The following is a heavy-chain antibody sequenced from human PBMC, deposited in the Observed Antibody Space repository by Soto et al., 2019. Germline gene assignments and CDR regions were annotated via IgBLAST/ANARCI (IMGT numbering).Heavy chain of an antibody. V-gene: IGHV1-69*13. CDR2: IIPIFGTA. CDR3: ASSPLVVVAARRYYYYGMDV. J-gene: IGHJ6*02. CDR1: GGTFSSYA. Sequence: EASVKVSCKASGGTFSSYAISWVRQAPGQGLEWMGGIIPIFGTANYAQKFQGRVTITADESTSTAYMELSSLRSEDTAVYYCASSPLVVVAARRYYYYGMDVRAQGTTVTGSS. D-gene: IGHD2-15*01.